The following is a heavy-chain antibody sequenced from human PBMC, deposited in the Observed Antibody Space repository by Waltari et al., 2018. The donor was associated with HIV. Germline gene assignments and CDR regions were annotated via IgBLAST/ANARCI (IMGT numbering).Heavy chain of an antibody. D-gene: IGHD3-3*01. J-gene: IGHJ3*01. CDR3: TRDKAIGIITSVFDF. CDR1: GYSLRNTY. CDR2: INPSGGRT. Sequence: QVQLVQSGAEVKKHGASVKVSCKASGYSLRNTYIHWVRQAPGQGLDWMGIINPSGGRTNYAQKFQGRVTMTRDTSTSTVYMELSSLRSEDTAVYYCTRDKAIGIITSVFDFWGQGTMVTVSS. V-gene: IGHV1-46*01.